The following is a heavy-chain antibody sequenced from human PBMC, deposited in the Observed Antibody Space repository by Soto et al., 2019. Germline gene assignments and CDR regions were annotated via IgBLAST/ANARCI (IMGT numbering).Heavy chain of an antibody. CDR2: INPSGGST. V-gene: IGHV1-46*01. CDR3: ARDPRWGYCSGGSCYAFDY. Sequence: ASVKVSCKASGYTFTSYYMHWVRQAPGQGLEWMGIINPSGGSTSYAQKFQGRVTMTRDTSMSTVYMELSSLRSEDTAVYYCARDPRWGYCSGGSCYAFDYWGQGTLVTVSS. CDR1: GYTFTSYY. J-gene: IGHJ4*02. D-gene: IGHD2-15*01.